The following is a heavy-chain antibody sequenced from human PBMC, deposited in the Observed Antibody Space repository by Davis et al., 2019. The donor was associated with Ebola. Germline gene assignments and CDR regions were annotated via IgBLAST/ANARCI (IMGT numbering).Heavy chain of an antibody. CDR2: INHSGST. V-gene: IGHV4-34*01. CDR1: GGSFSGYY. CDR3: ARGTITIFGMDV. D-gene: IGHD3-3*01. J-gene: IGHJ6*04. Sequence: MPGGSLRLSCAVSGGSFSGYYWSWIRQPPGKGLEWIGEINHSGSTNYNPSLKSRVTISVDTSKNQFSLKLSSVTAADTAVYYCARGTITIFGMDVWGKGTTVTVSS.